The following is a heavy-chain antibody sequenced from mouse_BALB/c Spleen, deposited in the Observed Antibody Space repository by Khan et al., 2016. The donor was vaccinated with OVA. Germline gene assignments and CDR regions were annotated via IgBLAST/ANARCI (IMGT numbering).Heavy chain of an antibody. V-gene: IGHV2-6-7*01. Sequence: VQLQESGPGLVAPSQSLSITCTVSGFSLTDYGVNWVRQSPGKGLEWLGMIWGDGGTDYNSALKSRLRIIKDNSKRQVFLKMNSLQTYDTARYYCARYGDYGDFYYFDYWGQGTTLTVSS. J-gene: IGHJ2*01. CDR1: GFSLTDYG. CDR3: ARYGDYGDFYYFDY. D-gene: IGHD2-13*01. CDR2: IWGDGGT.